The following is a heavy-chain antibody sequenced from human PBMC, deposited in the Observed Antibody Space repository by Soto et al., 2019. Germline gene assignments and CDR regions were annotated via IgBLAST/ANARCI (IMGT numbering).Heavy chain of an antibody. V-gene: IGHV3-48*03. CDR1: GFTFSSYE. J-gene: IGHJ3*02. D-gene: IGHD2-15*01. CDR3: ARAYSDAFDI. CDR2: ISSSGTGI. Sequence: GGSLRLSCAASGFTFSSYEMNWVRQAPGKGLEWVSYISSSGTGIYYADSMKGRFTISRDNAKKSLYLQMSSLRAEDTAVYYCARAYSDAFDIWGQGTMVTVSS.